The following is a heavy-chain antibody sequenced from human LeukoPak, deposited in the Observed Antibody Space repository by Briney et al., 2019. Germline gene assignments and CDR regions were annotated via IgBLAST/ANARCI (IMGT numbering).Heavy chain of an antibody. CDR3: ASVRYCSSTSCPRWNYYMDV. CDR2: IIPIFGTA. J-gene: IGHJ6*03. D-gene: IGHD2-2*01. CDR1: GGTFSSYA. Sequence: AASVKVSCKASGGTFSSYAISWVRQAPGQGLEWMGRIIPIFGTANYAQKFQGRVTITTDESTSTAYMELSSLRSEYTAVYYCASVRYCSSTSCPRWNYYMDVWGKGTTVTVSS. V-gene: IGHV1-69*05.